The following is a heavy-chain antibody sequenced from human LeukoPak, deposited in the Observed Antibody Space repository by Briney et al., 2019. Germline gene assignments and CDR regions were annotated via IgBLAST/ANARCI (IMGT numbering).Heavy chain of an antibody. CDR3: AKEVGTFTLDY. CDR1: GFTFSSYG. V-gene: IGHV3-33*06. Sequence: GGSLRLSCAASGFTFSSYGMHWVRQAPGKGLEWVALIWYDGSSKHYADSVRGRFAISRDNSKNTLYLQMNSLRAEDTAVYYCAKEVGTFTLDYWGQGTLVTVSS. CDR2: IWYDGSSK. D-gene: IGHD1-26*01. J-gene: IGHJ4*02.